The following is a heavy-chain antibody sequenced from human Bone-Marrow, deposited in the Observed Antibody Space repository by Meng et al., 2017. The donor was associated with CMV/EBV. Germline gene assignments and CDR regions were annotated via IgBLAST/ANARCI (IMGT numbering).Heavy chain of an antibody. D-gene: IGHD1-1*01. CDR2: IFPGDSDT. V-gene: IGHV5-51*01. CDR1: GYSFTSYW. J-gene: IGHJ6*02. Sequence: GGSLRLSCKGSGYSFTSYWIGWVRQMPGKGLEWMGMIFPGDSDTRYSPSLQGQVTISADKSITTAYLQWSSLKASDTAMYYCARPNPLENYYYGMDVWGQGTTVTVSS. CDR3: ARPNPLENYYYGMDV.